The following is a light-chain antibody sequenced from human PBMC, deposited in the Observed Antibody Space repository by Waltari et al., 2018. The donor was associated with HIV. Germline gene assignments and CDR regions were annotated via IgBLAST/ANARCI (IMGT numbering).Light chain of an antibody. Sequence: QSALTQPPSVSGSPGQSVTISCTGTSSDVGSYNLFSWYQQPPGTAPKLMIYEVSNRPSGVPDRFSGSKSGNTASLTISGLQAEDEADYYCSSYTSSSTYVFGTGTKVTVL. J-gene: IGLJ1*01. CDR1: SSDVGSYNL. V-gene: IGLV2-18*02. CDR2: EVS. CDR3: SSYTSSSTYV.